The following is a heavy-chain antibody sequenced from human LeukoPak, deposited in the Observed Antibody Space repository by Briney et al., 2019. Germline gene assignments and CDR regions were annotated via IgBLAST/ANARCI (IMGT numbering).Heavy chain of an antibody. J-gene: IGHJ4*02. V-gene: IGHV1-2*02. CDR1: GYTFTGYY. D-gene: IGHD2-2*01. Sequence: ASVKVSCKASGYTFTGYYMHWVRQAPGQGLEWMGWINPNSGGTNYAQKFQGMVTMTRDTSINTVYMDLSSLRSDDTAVYYCARDRMGDCATASCYLAYWGQGTQVTVSS. CDR3: ARDRMGDCATASCYLAY. CDR2: INPNSGGT.